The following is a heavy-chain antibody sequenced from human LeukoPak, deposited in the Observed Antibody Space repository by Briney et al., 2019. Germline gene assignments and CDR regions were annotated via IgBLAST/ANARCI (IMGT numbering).Heavy chain of an antibody. J-gene: IGHJ5*02. CDR1: GGSFSGYY. CDR2: INHSGST. CDR3: AVSLSNWFDP. Sequence: PSETLSLTCAVYGGSFSGYYWSWIRQPPGRGLEWIGEINHSGSTNYTPSLKSRVTISVDTSKNQCSLKLSSVTAAGTAVYYRAVSLSNWFDPWGQGTLVTVSS. V-gene: IGHV4-34*01.